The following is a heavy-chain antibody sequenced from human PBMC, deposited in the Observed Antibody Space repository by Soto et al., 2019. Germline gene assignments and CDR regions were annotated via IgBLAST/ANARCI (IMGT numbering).Heavy chain of an antibody. CDR1: GYTLTELS. CDR2: FDPEDGET. V-gene: IGHV1-24*01. D-gene: IGHD2-15*01. J-gene: IGHJ3*02. Sequence: ASVKVSCKVSGYTLTELSMHWVRQAPGKGLEWMGGFDPEDGETIYAQKFQGRVTMTEDTSTDTAYMELSSLRSEDTAVYYCATVPRTHCSGGSCYLGDAFDIWGQRTMVTVSS. CDR3: ATVPRTHCSGGSCYLGDAFDI.